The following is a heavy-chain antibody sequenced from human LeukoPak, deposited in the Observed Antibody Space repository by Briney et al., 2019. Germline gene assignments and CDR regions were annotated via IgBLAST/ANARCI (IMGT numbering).Heavy chain of an antibody. J-gene: IGHJ6*02. CDR1: GYTFTSYG. Sequence: ASVKVSCKASGYTFTSYGISWVRQAPGQGLAWMGWISAYNGNTNYAQKLQGRVTMTTDTSTSTAYMELRSLRSDDTAVYYCARDSSIAARPPYYGMDVWGQGTTVTVSS. V-gene: IGHV1-18*01. CDR3: ARDSSIAARPPYYGMDV. D-gene: IGHD6-6*01. CDR2: ISAYNGNT.